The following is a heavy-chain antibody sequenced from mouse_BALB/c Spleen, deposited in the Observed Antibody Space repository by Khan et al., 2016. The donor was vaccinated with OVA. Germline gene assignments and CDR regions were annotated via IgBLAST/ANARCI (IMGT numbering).Heavy chain of an antibody. CDR1: GDSITSGY. V-gene: IGHV3-8*02. CDR2: MIYSGDT. Sequence: EVQLQESGPSLVKPSQTLSLTCSVTGDSITSGYWTWIRKFPGNKLEYMGYMIYSGDTYYNPSLKSRISITRHTSKNQSYLQLNSVTPEDTATYYCARSTYSYAFAYWGQRTLVTVSA. D-gene: IGHD2-12*01. CDR3: ARSTYSYAFAY. J-gene: IGHJ3*01.